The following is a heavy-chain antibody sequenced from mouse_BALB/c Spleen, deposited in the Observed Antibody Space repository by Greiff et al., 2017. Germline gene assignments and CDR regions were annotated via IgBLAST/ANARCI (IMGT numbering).Heavy chain of an antibody. CDR1: GYSFTGYN. Sequence: VQLKESGPELGKPGASVKISCKASGYSFTGYNMYWVKQSHRKSLEWIGYIDPYNGGTSYNQKSKGKATLTVDKSSSTAYMHLNSLTSEDSAIYYCARSAGYYYGSLDYWGQGTTLTVSS. CDR2: IDPYNGGT. J-gene: IGHJ2*01. V-gene: IGHV1S135*01. CDR3: ARSAGYYYGSLDY. D-gene: IGHD1-1*01.